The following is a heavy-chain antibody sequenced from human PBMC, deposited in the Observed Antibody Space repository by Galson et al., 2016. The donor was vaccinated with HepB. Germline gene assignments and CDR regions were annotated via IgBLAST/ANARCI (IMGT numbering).Heavy chain of an antibody. D-gene: IGHD2-8*01. CDR2: IWYDGSNK. V-gene: IGHV3-33*01. CDR3: ARGSLYYRYYGMDV. CDR1: GFTFSSYG. Sequence: SLRLSCAASGFTFSSYGMHWVRQAPGKGLEWVAVIWYDGSNKYYGDSVKGRFTISRDNSKNTLYLQMNSPRAEDTAVYYCARGSLYYRYYGMDVWGQGTTVTVSS. J-gene: IGHJ6*02.